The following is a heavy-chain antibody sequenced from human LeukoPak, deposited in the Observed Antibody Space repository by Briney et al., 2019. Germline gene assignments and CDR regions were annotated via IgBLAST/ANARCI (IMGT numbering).Heavy chain of an antibody. J-gene: IGHJ5*02. D-gene: IGHD2-21*01. CDR3: ARADRLDGGPYLIGP. V-gene: IGHV1-2*02. Sequence: ASVTVSCKPSGYSFTDYYMHWVRQAPGQGLEWMGWINPNSGGTSSVQRFQGRVTMTRDTSITTVYMEVSWLTSDDTAIYYCARADRLDGGPYLIGPWGQGTLVTVSS. CDR1: GYSFTDYY. CDR2: INPNSGGT.